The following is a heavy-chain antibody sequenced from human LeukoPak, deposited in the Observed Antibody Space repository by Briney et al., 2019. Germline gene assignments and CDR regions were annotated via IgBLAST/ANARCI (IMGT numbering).Heavy chain of an antibody. Sequence: GGSLRLSCAASGFTFSSNWMHWVRQAPGKGLVWVSRINEDGSTTNYADSVKGRSTIFRDNAKNTLYLQMNSLRAEDTAVYYCVRALAATDSYWGQGTLVTVSS. CDR2: INEDGSTT. J-gene: IGHJ4*02. CDR1: GFTFSSNW. CDR3: VRALAATDSY. D-gene: IGHD6-13*01. V-gene: IGHV3-74*01.